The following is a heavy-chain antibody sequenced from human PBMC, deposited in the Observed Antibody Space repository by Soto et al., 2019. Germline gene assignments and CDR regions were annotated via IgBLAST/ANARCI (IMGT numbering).Heavy chain of an antibody. CDR1: GFTFSSYA. D-gene: IGHD5-18*01. CDR3: AIDYSSAGYFDY. J-gene: IGHJ4*02. CDR2: ISYDGSNK. V-gene: IGHV3-30-3*01. Sequence: PGGSLRLSCAASGFTFSSYAMHWVRQVPGKGLEWVAVISYDGSNKYYADSVKGRFTISRDNSKNTLYLQMNSLRAEDTAVYYCAIDYSSAGYFDYWGQGTLVTVSS.